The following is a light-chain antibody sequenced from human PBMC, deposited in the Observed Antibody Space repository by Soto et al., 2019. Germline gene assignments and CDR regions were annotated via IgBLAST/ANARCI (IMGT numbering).Light chain of an antibody. J-gene: IGKJ5*01. CDR1: QTVSSSF. CDR3: QQYGSSPIT. Sequence: ENVLTQSPGTLSLSPGERATLSCRASQTVSSSFLAWYQHKPGQAPRLLIYGASTRATGIPDRFSGRGSGTDFTLTISRLESEDYAVYYCQQYGSSPITFGQGTRLDIK. V-gene: IGKV3-20*01. CDR2: GAS.